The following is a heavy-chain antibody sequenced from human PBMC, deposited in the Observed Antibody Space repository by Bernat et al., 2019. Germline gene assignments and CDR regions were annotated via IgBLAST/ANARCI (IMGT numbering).Heavy chain of an antibody. Sequence: QVQLVESGGGVVQPGRSLRLSCAASGFTFSSYGMHWVRQAPGKGLEWVVVIWYDGSNKYYVDSVKGRFTISRDNSKNTLYLQMNSLRAEDTAVYYCARDSGGWQSSAYYFDYWGQGTLVTVSS. J-gene: IGHJ4*02. D-gene: IGHD2-15*01. V-gene: IGHV3-33*01. CDR3: ARDSGGWQSSAYYFDY. CDR1: GFTFSSYG. CDR2: IWYDGSNK.